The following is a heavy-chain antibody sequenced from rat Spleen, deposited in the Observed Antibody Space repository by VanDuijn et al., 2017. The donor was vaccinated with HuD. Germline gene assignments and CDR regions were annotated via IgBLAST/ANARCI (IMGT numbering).Heavy chain of an antibody. V-gene: IGHV5-29*01. CDR1: GFTFSNYY. Sequence: EVQLVESGGGLVQPGRSLKLSCAASGFTFSNYYMVWVRQAPTKGLKWVASISYDGSTPYYRDSVKGRFTISSDNAKSTLYLQMDSLRSVDTATYYCTSGYYFDYWGQRVMVTVSS. CDR2: ISYDGSTP. CDR3: TSGYYFDY. J-gene: IGHJ2*01.